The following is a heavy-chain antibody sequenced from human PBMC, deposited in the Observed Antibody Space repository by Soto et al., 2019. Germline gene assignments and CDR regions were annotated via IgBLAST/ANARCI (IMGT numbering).Heavy chain of an antibody. CDR2: VTGSGGQI. Sequence: GGSLRLSCAASGFTISTYAMTWVRQAPGKGLECVSGVTGSGGQIHYADSVKGRFTISKDNSKNTLYLQMSSLREEDTALYYCAKDAVYKDGLWLMDSWGQGTLVTVSS. D-gene: IGHD2-21*01. V-gene: IGHV3-23*01. J-gene: IGHJ5*02. CDR3: AKDAVYKDGLWLMDS. CDR1: GFTISTYA.